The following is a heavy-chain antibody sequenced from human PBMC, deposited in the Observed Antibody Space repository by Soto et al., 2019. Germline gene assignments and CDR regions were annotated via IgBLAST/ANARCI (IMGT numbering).Heavy chain of an antibody. CDR2: IYSGGST. V-gene: IGHV3-53*04. D-gene: IGHD3-10*01. CDR3: ARLAMVRGVPTYGMDV. Sequence: GGSLRLSWAASGFTVSSNYMIWVRQAPGKGLEWVSVIYSGGSTYYADSVKGRFTISRHNSKNTLYLQMNSLRAEDTAVYYCARLAMVRGVPTYGMDVWGQGT. J-gene: IGHJ6*02. CDR1: GFTVSSNY.